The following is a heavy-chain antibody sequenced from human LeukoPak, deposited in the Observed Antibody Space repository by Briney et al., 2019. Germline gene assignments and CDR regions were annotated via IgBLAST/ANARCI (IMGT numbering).Heavy chain of an antibody. J-gene: IGHJ4*02. V-gene: IGHV1-18*01. CDR1: GYTFTSYG. D-gene: IGHD6-19*01. CDR3: ARWDLHSGIAVAAVFDY. Sequence: ASVKVSCKASGYTFTSYGISWVRLAPGQGLEWTGLISAYNGNTNYAQKLQGRVTMTTDTSKSTAYMELRSLRSDDTAVYYCARWDLHSGIAVAAVFDYWGQGTLVTVSS. CDR2: ISAYNGNT.